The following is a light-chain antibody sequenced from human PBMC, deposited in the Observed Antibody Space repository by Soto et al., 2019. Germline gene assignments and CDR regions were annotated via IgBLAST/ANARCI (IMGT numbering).Light chain of an antibody. Sequence: EIVMTQSPATLSVSPGEGATLSCRASQSVSSKLAWYQQKPGQAPRLLIYGASTRATGIPARFSGSGSGTEFTLAISNLQPDDFATYYCQQYETFSPWTFGQGTKVDIK. V-gene: IGKV3-15*01. CDR1: QSVSSK. CDR2: GAS. J-gene: IGKJ1*01. CDR3: QQYETFSPWT.